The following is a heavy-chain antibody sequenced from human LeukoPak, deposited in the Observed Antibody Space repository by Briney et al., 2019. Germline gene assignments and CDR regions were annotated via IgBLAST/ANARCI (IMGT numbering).Heavy chain of an antibody. D-gene: IGHD3-22*01. J-gene: IGHJ4*02. CDR3: ARNYYYYDSSGYYIFDY. CDR1: GYRFTDYW. CDR2: IYPGNSDT. Sequence: GESLKVSCKGSGYRFTDYWIGWVRLMPGKGLEWMGIIYPGNSDTRYSPSFQGQVTTSADKSISTAYLQWSSLKASDTAIYYCARNYYYYDSSGYYIFDYWGQGTLVTVSS. V-gene: IGHV5-51*01.